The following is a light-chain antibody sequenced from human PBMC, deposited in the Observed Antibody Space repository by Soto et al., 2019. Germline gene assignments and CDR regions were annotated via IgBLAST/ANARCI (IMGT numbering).Light chain of an antibody. CDR3: QQYGSSGT. CDR1: QSVRNN. CDR2: AAS. Sequence: EIVLTQSPGTLSLSPGERATLSCRASQSVRNNVAWHRQKPGQAPRLLIYAASTRATGVPARFSGSGSGTEFTLTISRLEPEDFAVYYCQQYGSSGTFGQGTKVDIK. V-gene: IGKV3-20*01. J-gene: IGKJ1*01.